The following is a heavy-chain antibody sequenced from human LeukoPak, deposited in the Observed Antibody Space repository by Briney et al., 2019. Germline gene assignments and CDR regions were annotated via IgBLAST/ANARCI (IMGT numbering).Heavy chain of an antibody. Sequence: GGSLRLSCAASGFTFSSYAMSWVRQAPGKGLEWVSAISGSGGSTYSADSVKGRFTISRDNSKNTLYLQVNSLRAEDTAVYYCAKTYCSSSSCYHFDYWGQGALVTVSS. D-gene: IGHD2-2*01. J-gene: IGHJ4*02. CDR1: GFTFSSYA. CDR2: ISGSGGST. CDR3: AKTYCSSSSCYHFDY. V-gene: IGHV3-23*01.